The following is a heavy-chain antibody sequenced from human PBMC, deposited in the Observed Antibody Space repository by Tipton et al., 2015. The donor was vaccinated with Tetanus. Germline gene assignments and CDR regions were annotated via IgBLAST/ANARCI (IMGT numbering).Heavy chain of an antibody. CDR1: GGSISSVGYS. J-gene: IGHJ4*02. V-gene: IGHV4-30-2*01. D-gene: IGHD3-3*01. CDR3: ARANYEFPNKGPFDS. CDR2: RFYSGTT. Sequence: TLSLTCAVSGGSISSVGYSWTWTRQPQGKGLKGIGYRFYSGTTHYNPSLRSQVPISIDRSKNQLSLRLTSVTAADTAVYYCARANYEFPNKGPFDSWGQGTLVIVSS.